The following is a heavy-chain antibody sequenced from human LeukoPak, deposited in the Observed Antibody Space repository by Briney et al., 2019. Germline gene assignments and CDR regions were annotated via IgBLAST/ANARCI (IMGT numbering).Heavy chain of an antibody. CDR2: ISSSSSYI. D-gene: IGHD6-13*01. V-gene: IGHV3-21*01. J-gene: IGHJ4*02. Sequence: GGSLRLSCAASGFTFSSFWMHWVRQAPGKGLEWASSISSSSSYIYYADSVKGRFTISRDNAKNSLYLQMNSLRAEDTAVYYCARASIAAAGTRPGFDYWGQGTLVTVSS. CDR3: ARASIAAAGTRPGFDY. CDR1: GFTFSSFW.